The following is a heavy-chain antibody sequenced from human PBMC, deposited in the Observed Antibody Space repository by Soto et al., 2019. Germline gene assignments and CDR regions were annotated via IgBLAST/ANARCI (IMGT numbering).Heavy chain of an antibody. Sequence: PGESLKISCTGSGYSFSTYWIAWVRQMPGKGLEWMGIIYPGDSDTRYSPSFQGQVTISADTSTKTAYLQWSSLKASDTAIYYCARLPQFLWFGALTSSAYHFNYWGPGTLVTVSS. D-gene: IGHD3-10*01. V-gene: IGHV5-51*01. CDR1: GYSFSTYW. J-gene: IGHJ4*02. CDR3: ARLPQFLWFGALTSSAYHFNY. CDR2: IYPGDSDT.